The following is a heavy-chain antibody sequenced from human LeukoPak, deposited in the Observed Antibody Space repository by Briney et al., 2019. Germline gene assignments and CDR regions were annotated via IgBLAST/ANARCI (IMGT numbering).Heavy chain of an antibody. J-gene: IGHJ6*03. V-gene: IGHV1-24*01. CDR2: FDPEDSET. Sequence: ASVTISCKVSGYTLTELSMHWVRQAPGKGLEWMGGFDPEDSETIYAQKFQGRVTMTEDTSTDTAYMELSSLRSEDTAVYYCATVNSSSTVTTLDYYYYYMDVWGKGTTVTVSS. D-gene: IGHD4-11*01. CDR1: GYTLTELS. CDR3: ATVNSSSTVTTLDYYYYYMDV.